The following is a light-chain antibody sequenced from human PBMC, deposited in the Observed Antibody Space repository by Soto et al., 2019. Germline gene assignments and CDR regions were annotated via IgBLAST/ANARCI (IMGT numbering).Light chain of an antibody. J-gene: IGLJ1*01. CDR1: SSDVGGYNY. Sequence: ALTQPASVSGSPGQSITISCTGTSSDVGGYNYVSWYQQHPGKAPKLMIYDVSNRPSGVSNRFSGSKSGNTASLTISGLQAEDEADYYCSSYTRSSRVFGTGTKVTVL. CDR2: DVS. V-gene: IGLV2-14*01. CDR3: SSYTRSSRV.